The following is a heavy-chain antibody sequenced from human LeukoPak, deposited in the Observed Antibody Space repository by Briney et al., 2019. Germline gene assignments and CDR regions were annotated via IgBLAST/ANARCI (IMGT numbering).Heavy chain of an antibody. D-gene: IGHD3-22*01. V-gene: IGHV1-18*01. CDR3: ARTLSSGYYSGFDY. CDR2: ISAYNGNT. J-gene: IGHJ4*02. CDR1: GYTFISYG. Sequence: GASVKVSCKASGYTFISYGISWVRQAPGQGLEWMGWISAYNGNTNYAQKLQGRVTMTTDTSTSTAYMELRSLRSDDTAVYYCARTLSSGYYSGFDYWGQGTLVTVSS.